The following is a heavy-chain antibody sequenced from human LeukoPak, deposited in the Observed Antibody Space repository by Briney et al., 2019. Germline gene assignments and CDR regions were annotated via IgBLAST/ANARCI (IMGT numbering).Heavy chain of an antibody. D-gene: IGHD6-13*01. Sequence: PGGSLRLSCAASGFTFSSYSMNWVGQAPGKWLEWVSFISSSRSYIYYADSVKGRFTISRDNAKNSLYLQMNSLRAEDTAVYYCARFIAAPYYFDYWGRGTLVTVSS. V-gene: IGHV3-21*01. CDR1: GFTFSSYS. CDR3: ARFIAAPYYFDY. J-gene: IGHJ4*02. CDR2: ISSSRSYI.